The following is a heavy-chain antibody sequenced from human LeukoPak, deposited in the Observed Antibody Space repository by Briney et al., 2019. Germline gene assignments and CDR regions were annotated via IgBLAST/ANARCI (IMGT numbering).Heavy chain of an antibody. CDR2: IYYSGST. D-gene: IGHD6-19*01. Sequence: SETLSLTCTVSGGSISSYYWSWIRQPPGKGLEWIGYIYYSGSTNYNPSLKSRVTISVDTSENQFSLKLSSVTAADTAVYYCARRFVGAVAAWFDPWGQGTLVTVSS. V-gene: IGHV4-59*08. J-gene: IGHJ5*02. CDR3: ARRFVGAVAAWFDP. CDR1: GGSISSYY.